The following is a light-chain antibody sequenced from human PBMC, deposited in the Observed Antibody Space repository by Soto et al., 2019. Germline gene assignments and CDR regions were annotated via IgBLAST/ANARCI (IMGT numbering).Light chain of an antibody. CDR3: QQRTNRPPT. CDR2: DAS. CDR1: QSVSSY. V-gene: IGKV3-11*01. J-gene: IGKJ5*01. Sequence: EIVLTQSPATLSLSPGERVTLSCRASQSVSSYLAWYQQKPGQAPRLLIHDASNRATGIPVRFSGSGSGTDFTLTISSLEPEDFAVYYCQQRTNRPPTFGQGTRLEIK.